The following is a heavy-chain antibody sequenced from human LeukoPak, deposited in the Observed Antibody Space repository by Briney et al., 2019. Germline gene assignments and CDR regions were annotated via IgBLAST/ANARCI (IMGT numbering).Heavy chain of an antibody. V-gene: IGHV3-30*02. Sequence: PGGSLRLSCAASGVTFSSYWMHWVRQAPGKGLEWVAFIRYDGSNKYYADSVKGRFTISRDNSKNTLYLQMNSLRAEDTAVYYCAKDRVDDSSGLLDYWGQGTLVTVSS. CDR2: IRYDGSNK. J-gene: IGHJ4*02. CDR3: AKDRVDDSSGLLDY. CDR1: GVTFSSYW. D-gene: IGHD3-22*01.